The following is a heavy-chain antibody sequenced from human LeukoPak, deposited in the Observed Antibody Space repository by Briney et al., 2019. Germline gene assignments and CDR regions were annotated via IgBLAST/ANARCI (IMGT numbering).Heavy chain of an antibody. D-gene: IGHD1-26*01. J-gene: IGHJ4*02. CDR3: ARAGASAY. CDR1: GGSFSGYC. Sequence: SETLSLTCAVYGGSFSGYCWSWIRQPPGKGLEWIGEINHSGSTNYNPSLKSRVTISVDTSKNQFSLRLSSVTAADTAVYYCARAGASAYWGQGTLVTVSS. CDR2: INHSGST. V-gene: IGHV4-34*01.